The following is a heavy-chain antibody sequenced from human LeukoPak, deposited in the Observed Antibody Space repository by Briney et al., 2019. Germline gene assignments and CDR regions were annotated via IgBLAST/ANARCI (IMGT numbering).Heavy chain of an antibody. CDR3: ARVIAAAGMNCFDP. CDR1: GGSISSGSYY. CDR2: IYTSGST. Sequence: SETLSLTCTVSGGSISSGSYYWSWIRQPAGKGLEWIGRIYTSGSTNYNPSLKSRVTISIDTSKTQFSLKLSSVTAADTAVHYCARVIAAAGMNCFDPWGQGTLVTVSS. J-gene: IGHJ5*02. V-gene: IGHV4-61*02. D-gene: IGHD6-13*01.